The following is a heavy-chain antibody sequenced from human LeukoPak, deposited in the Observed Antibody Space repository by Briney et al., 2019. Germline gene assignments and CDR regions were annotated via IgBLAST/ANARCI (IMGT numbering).Heavy chain of an antibody. CDR2: INNDGTVS. V-gene: IGHV3-74*01. Sequence: GGSLRPSCAASGFTFSAHWMHWVRQVPGKGLVWVSRINNDGTVSTYADSVRGRFTISRDNAKNMLSLQMNSLRVDDTAVYYCGRGGTASLDLWGQGTLVTVSS. D-gene: IGHD1-1*01. J-gene: IGHJ5*02. CDR1: GFTFSAHW. CDR3: GRGGTASLDL.